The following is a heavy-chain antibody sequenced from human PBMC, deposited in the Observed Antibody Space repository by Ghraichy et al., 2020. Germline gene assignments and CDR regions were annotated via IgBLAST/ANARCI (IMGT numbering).Heavy chain of an antibody. J-gene: IGHJ6*02. Sequence: AGSLRLSCAASGFTFSSYSMNWVRQAPGKGLEWVSSISSSSSYIYYADSVKGRFTISRDNAKNSLYLQMNSLRAEDTAVYYCARVEGLSIRNYYYGMDVWGQGTTVTVSS. CDR1: GFTFSSYS. D-gene: IGHD3-3*01. V-gene: IGHV3-21*01. CDR3: ARVEGLSIRNYYYGMDV. CDR2: ISSSSSYI.